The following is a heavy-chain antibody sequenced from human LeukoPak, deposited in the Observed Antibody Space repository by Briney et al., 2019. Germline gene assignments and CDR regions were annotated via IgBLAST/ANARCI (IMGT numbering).Heavy chain of an antibody. CDR2: ISAYNGNT. CDR1: GYTFSSYG. V-gene: IGHV1-18*01. J-gene: IGHJ4*02. Sequence: ASVKVSCKASGYTFSSYGISWVRQAPGQGLEWMGWISAYNGNTKYAQKFQGRVTVTRDTSTSTVHMELSGLRSEDTAVYYCARDQEGFGYWGQGTLVTVSS. CDR3: ARDQEGFGY.